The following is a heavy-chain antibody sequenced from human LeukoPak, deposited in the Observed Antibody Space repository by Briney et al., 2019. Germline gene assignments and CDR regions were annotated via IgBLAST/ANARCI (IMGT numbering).Heavy chain of an antibody. CDR3: ARPTPHLYCSGGSCYPYYYGMDV. V-gene: IGHV1-8*01. CDR1: GYTFTSYD. Sequence: GASVKVSCKASGYTFTSYDINWVRQATGQGLEWMGWMNPNSGNTGYAQKFQGRVTMTRNTSISTAYMELSSLRSEDTAVYYCARPTPHLYCSGGSCYPYYYGMDVWGQGTTVTVSS. D-gene: IGHD2-15*01. CDR2: MNPNSGNT. J-gene: IGHJ6*02.